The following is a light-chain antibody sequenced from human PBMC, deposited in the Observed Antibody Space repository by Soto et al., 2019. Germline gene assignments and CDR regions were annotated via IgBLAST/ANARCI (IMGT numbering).Light chain of an antibody. V-gene: IGKV1-39*01. CDR1: QSISNY. J-gene: IGKJ1*01. CDR2: LAS. Sequence: DIHMTQSPSSLSSSLGDRVTITFLASQSISNYLNWYQQRPGKAPKLLIYLASSLSSGVPSKFSGSGSGTDFTLTISVLQPEDSATYYCQQTYKTPLTFGQGTKVDIK. CDR3: QQTYKTPLT.